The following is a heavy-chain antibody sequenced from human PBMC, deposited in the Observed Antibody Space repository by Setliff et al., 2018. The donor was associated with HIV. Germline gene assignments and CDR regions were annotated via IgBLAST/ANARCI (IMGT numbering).Heavy chain of an antibody. Sequence: KPSETLSLTCTVSGGSISSGDYYWTWIRQPPGEGLEWIGYIFYSGSTYYNPSLKSRVTISVDTSKNQFSLKLISVSAADTALYYCARDGRDGSGYRTFDYWGRGTLVTVS. CDR1: GGSISSGDYY. CDR3: ARDGRDGSGYRTFDY. CDR2: IFYSGST. D-gene: IGHD3-22*01. J-gene: IGHJ4*02. V-gene: IGHV4-30-4*08.